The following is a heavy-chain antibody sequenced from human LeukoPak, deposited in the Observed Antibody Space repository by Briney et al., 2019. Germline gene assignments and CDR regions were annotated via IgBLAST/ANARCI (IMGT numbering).Heavy chain of an antibody. CDR3: AKQCSSWYYFCWFDP. D-gene: IGHD6-13*01. CDR2: ISGSGGST. V-gene: IGHV3-23*01. J-gene: IGHJ5*02. CDR1: GFTFSSYA. Sequence: GGSLRLSCAASGFTFSSYAMSWVRQAPGKGLEWVSAISGSGGSTYYADSVKGRFTISRDNSKNTLYLQMNSLRAEDTAVYYCAKQCSSWYYFCWFDPWGQGTLVTVSS.